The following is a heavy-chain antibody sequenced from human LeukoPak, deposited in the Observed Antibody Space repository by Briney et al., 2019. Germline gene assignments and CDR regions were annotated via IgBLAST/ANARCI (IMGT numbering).Heavy chain of an antibody. Sequence: ASVKVSCKASGYTFTGYYMHWVRQAPGQGLEWMGWINTGNGNTKYSQEFQGRVTITRDTSASTAYMELSSLRSEDMAVYYCARGSSGGIDYWGQGTLVTVSS. CDR1: GYTFTGYY. V-gene: IGHV1-3*03. D-gene: IGHD3-16*01. CDR3: ARGSSGGIDY. J-gene: IGHJ4*02. CDR2: INTGNGNT.